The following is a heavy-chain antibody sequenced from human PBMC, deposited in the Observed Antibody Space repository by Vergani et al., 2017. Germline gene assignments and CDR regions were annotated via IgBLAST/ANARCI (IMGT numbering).Heavy chain of an antibody. J-gene: IGHJ4*02. CDR2: INSNTGNP. CDR3: AREQYLGQPLHPATYYIDY. CDR1: GYTFTRYA. V-gene: IGHV7-4-1*02. Sequence: QVQLVQSGSELKKPGASVTVSCKASGYTFTRYAIHWVRQAPGQGLEWMGGINSNTGNPTYAQGFTGRFVFSLDTSVSTTYLQISTLKAEDTAVYYCAREQYLGQPLHPATYYIDYWGQGTLVTVSS. D-gene: IGHD2-8*01.